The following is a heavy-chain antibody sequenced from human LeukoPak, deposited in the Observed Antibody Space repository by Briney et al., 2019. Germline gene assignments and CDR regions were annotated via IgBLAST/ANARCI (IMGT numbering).Heavy chain of an antibody. CDR3: AKEAVYYDSSGYYPYYGMDV. D-gene: IGHD3-22*01. CDR1: GFTFSSYG. CDR2: IWYDGSNK. V-gene: IGHV3-33*06. J-gene: IGHJ6*02. Sequence: GGSLRLSCAASGFTFSSYGMHWVRQAPGKGLEWVAVIWYDGSNKYYADSVKGRFTISRDNSKNTLYLQMNSLRAEDTAVYYCAKEAVYYDSSGYYPYYGMDVWGQGTTVTVSS.